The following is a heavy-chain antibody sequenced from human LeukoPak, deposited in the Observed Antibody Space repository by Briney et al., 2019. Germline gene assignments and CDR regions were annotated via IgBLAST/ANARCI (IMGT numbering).Heavy chain of an antibody. J-gene: IGHJ5*02. CDR2: ISGSGGST. V-gene: IGHV3-23*01. Sequence: PGGSLRLSCAASGFTFSSYWMHWVRQAPGKGLEWVSAISGSGGSTYYADSVKGRFTISRDNSKNTLYLQMNSLRAEDTAVYYCAKGARWXXXXXRLXXXDPWGQGTLVTVSS. CDR3: AKGARWXXXXXRLXXXDP. D-gene: IGHD1-26*01. CDR1: GFTFSSYW.